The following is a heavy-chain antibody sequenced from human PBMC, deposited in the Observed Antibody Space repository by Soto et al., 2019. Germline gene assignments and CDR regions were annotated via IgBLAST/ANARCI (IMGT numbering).Heavy chain of an antibody. V-gene: IGHV3-23*01. D-gene: IGHD2-15*01. J-gene: IGHJ6*02. Sequence: EVQLLESGGGLVQPGGSLRLSCAASGFTFSSYAMSWVRQAPGKGLEWVSAISGSGGSTYYADSVKGRFTISRDNSKNTRYLQMTRLRAEDTAVYYCAKGTDSVVVVAAPPEYYYYGMDVWGQGTTVTVSS. CDR3: AKGTDSVVVVAAPPEYYYYGMDV. CDR1: GFTFSSYA. CDR2: ISGSGGST.